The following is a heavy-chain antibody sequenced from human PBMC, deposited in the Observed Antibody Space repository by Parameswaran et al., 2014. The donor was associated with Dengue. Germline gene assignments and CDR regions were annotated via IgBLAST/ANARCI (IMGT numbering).Heavy chain of an antibody. Sequence: SWVRQAPGQGLEWMGGIIPIFGTANYAQKFQGRVTITADESTSTAYMELSSLRSEDTAVYYCAGLSGSSGWHFDYWGQGTLVTVSS. CDR3: AGLSGSSGWHFDY. V-gene: IGHV1-69*01. CDR2: IIPIFGTA. D-gene: IGHD6-19*01. J-gene: IGHJ4*02.